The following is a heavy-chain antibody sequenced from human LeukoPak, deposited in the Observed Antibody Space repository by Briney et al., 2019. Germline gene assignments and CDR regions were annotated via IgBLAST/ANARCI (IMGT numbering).Heavy chain of an antibody. J-gene: IGHJ4*02. CDR1: GFTFSSYS. Sequence: PGGSLRLSCAASGFTFSSYSMNWVRQAPGKGLEWVSSISSSSSYIYYADSVKGRFTISRDNAKNSLYLQLNSLRAEDTAVYYCARGVVPAAPAVWYFDYWGQGTLVTVSS. V-gene: IGHV3-21*01. CDR2: ISSSSSYI. D-gene: IGHD2-2*01. CDR3: ARGVVPAAPAVWYFDY.